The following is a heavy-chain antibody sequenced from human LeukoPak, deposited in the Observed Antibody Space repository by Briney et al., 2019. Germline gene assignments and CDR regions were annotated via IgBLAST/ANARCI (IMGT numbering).Heavy chain of an antibody. J-gene: IGHJ4*02. CDR2: ISSSSSYI. Sequence: GGSLRLSCAASGFTSGIYAVNWVRQAPGKGLEWVSSISSSSSYIYYADSVKGRFTISRDNAKNSLYLQMNSLRAEDTAVYYCARERYSGYDRGRDYWGQGTLVTVSS. V-gene: IGHV3-21*01. D-gene: IGHD5-12*01. CDR1: GFTSGIYA. CDR3: ARERYSGYDRGRDY.